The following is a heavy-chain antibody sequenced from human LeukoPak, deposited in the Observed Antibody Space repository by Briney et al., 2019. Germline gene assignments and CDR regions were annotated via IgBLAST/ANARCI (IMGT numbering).Heavy chain of an antibody. CDR2: ISYDGNDK. D-gene: IGHD6-19*01. Sequence: GRSLRLSCAASGFIFTTYGMYWVRQAPGEGLEWVAVISYDGNDKYYADSVKGRFTISRDNSKNTLYLQMNSLRPEDTAVYYCAQRRAGPGSFEPPHSWGQGTLVTVSS. J-gene: IGHJ4*02. CDR3: AQRRAGPGSFEPPHS. V-gene: IGHV3-30*18. CDR1: GFIFTTYG.